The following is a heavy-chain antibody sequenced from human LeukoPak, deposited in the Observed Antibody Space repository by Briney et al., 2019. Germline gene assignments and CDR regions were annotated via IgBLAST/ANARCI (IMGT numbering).Heavy chain of an antibody. J-gene: IGHJ5*02. CDR1: GYSISSGYY. CDR3: ARAKTAYGSGSYWVSWFDP. V-gene: IGHV4-38-2*02. CDR2: IYHSGST. Sequence: PSETLSLTCTVSGYSISSGYYWGWIRQPPGKGLEWIGSIYHSGSTYYNPSLKSRVTISVDTSKNQFSLKLSSVTAADTAVYYCARAKTAYGSGSYWVSWFDPWGQGTLVTASS. D-gene: IGHD3-10*01.